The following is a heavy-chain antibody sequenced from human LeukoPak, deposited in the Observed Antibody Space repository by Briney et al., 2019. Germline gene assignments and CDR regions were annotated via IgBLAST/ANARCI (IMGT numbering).Heavy chain of an antibody. J-gene: IGHJ4*02. CDR3: AKLSAGYSSGWYYFDY. V-gene: IGHV3-9*01. Sequence: GGSLRLSCAASGFTFDDYAMHWVRQAPGKGLEWVSGISWNSGSIGYADSVKGRFTISRDNAKNSLHLQMNSLRAEDTALYYCAKLSAGYSSGWYYFDYWGQGTLVTVSS. CDR1: GFTFDDYA. D-gene: IGHD6-19*01. CDR2: ISWNSGSI.